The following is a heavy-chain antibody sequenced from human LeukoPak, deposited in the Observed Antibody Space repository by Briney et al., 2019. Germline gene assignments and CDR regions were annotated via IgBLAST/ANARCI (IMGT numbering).Heavy chain of an antibody. CDR1: GYTFTSYD. Sequence: ASVKVSCKASGYTFTSYDINWVRQATGQGREWMGWMNPNSGNTGYAQKFQGRVTMTRNTSISTAYMELSSLRSEDTAVYYCASDYYYDSSGYPHPGPDAFDIWGQGTMVTVSS. CDR3: ASDYYYDSSGYPHPGPDAFDI. CDR2: MNPNSGNT. V-gene: IGHV1-8*01. D-gene: IGHD3-22*01. J-gene: IGHJ3*02.